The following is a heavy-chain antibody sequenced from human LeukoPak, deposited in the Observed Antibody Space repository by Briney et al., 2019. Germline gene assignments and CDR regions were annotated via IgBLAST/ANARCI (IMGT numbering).Heavy chain of an antibody. D-gene: IGHD2-15*01. CDR3: ARGYCSGGSCYYDY. CDR1: GFTFTTYW. Sequence: GGSLRLSCAASGFTFTTYWMSWVRQAPGKGLEWVANIKQDGNEKYYVDSVKGRFTISRDNAKNSRYLQMNSLRVEDTAVYYCARGYCSGGSCYYDYWGQGTLVTVSS. V-gene: IGHV3-7*01. CDR2: IKQDGNEK. J-gene: IGHJ4*02.